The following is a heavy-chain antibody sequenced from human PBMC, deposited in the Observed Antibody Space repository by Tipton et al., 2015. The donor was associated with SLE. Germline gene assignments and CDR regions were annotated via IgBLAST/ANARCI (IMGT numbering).Heavy chain of an antibody. CDR1: GGSFSGYY. Sequence: TLSLTCAVHGGSFSGYYWSWIRQPPGKGLEWIGEINHSGSTNYNPSLKSRVTISVDTSKNQFSLKLSSVTAADTAVYYCARMRTIVVVPAARELDAFDIWGQGTMVTVSS. D-gene: IGHD2-2*01. J-gene: IGHJ3*02. CDR2: INHSGST. CDR3: ARMRTIVVVPAARELDAFDI. V-gene: IGHV4-34*01.